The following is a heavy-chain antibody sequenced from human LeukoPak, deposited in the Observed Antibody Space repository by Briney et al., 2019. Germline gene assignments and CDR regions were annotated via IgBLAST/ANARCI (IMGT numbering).Heavy chain of an antibody. Sequence: ASVKVSCKASGDTFTGYYMHWVRQAPGQGLEWMGWINPNSGGTNYAQKFQGRVTMTRDTSISTAYMELSRLRSDDTAVYYCAREFQRRDGYNDDYWGQGTLVTVSS. CDR2: INPNSGGT. V-gene: IGHV1-2*02. CDR3: AREFQRRDGYNDDY. CDR1: GDTFTGYY. D-gene: IGHD5-24*01. J-gene: IGHJ4*02.